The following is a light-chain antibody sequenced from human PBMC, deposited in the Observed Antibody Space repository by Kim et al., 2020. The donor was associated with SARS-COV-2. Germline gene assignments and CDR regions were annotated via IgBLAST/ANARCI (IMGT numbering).Light chain of an antibody. CDR3: SSYSSITTFVL. CDR1: TSDVGGYNY. J-gene: IGLJ2*01. V-gene: IGLV2-14*01. Sequence: QSALTQPASVSGSPGQSIAISCTGTTSDVGGYNYVSWYQQHPGKAPKLVIYDVSKRPSGVSNRFSSSKSGNTASLTISGLQAEDEADFYCSSYSSITTFVLFGGGTQLTVL. CDR2: DVS.